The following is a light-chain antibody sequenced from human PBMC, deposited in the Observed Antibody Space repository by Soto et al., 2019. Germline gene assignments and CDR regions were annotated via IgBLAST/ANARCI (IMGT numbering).Light chain of an antibody. Sequence: QSALTQPASVSGSPGQSITISCTGTSSDVGAYNYVSWYQQHPGKAPKLMISEVNNRPSGVSNRFSGSKSGNTASLTISGLQAEDEADYYCSSYTTSSTLAFGGGTKLTVL. CDR2: EVN. J-gene: IGLJ2*01. V-gene: IGLV2-14*01. CDR1: SSDVGAYNY. CDR3: SSYTTSSTLA.